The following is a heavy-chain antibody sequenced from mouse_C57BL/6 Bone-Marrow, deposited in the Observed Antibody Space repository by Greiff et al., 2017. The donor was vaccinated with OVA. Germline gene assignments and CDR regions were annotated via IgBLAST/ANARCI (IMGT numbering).Heavy chain of an antibody. CDR1: GYTFTSYW. Sequence: VQLQQSGAELAKPGASVKLSCKASGYTFTSYWMHWVKQRPGQGLEWIGYIDPSSGYTKYNQKFKDKATLTADKSSSTAYMQLSSLTYEDSAVYYCARSQPLYYGSSYAFDYWGQGTTLTVSS. CDR3: ARSQPLYYGSSYAFDY. V-gene: IGHV1-7*01. D-gene: IGHD1-1*01. CDR2: IDPSSGYT. J-gene: IGHJ2*01.